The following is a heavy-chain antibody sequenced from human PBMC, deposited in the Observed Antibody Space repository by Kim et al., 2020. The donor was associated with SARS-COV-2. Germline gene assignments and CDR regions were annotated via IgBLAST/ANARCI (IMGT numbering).Heavy chain of an antibody. CDR1: GFTFSNYG. D-gene: IGHD3-16*01. Sequence: GGSLRLSCAASGFTFSNYGMSWVRQAPGKGLEWVANIKQDGIDKYYVDSVKGRFTISRDNAKNSLYLQMNSLRAEDTAVYYCARDRTLSLFDPLCQCTRV. J-gene: IGHJ5*02. CDR2: IKQDGIDK. V-gene: IGHV3-7*01. CDR3: ARDRTLSLFDP.